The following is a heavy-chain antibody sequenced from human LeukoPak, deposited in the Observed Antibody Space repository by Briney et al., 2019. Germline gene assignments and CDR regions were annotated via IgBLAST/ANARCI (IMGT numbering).Heavy chain of an antibody. J-gene: IGHJ4*02. CDR1: GFTFSTYA. Sequence: GRSLRLSCAASGFTFSTYAVHWVRQAPGKGLEWVAVISYDGSNKYYTDSVKGRFTISRDNSKNTLYLQMSSLRTEDTAVYYCARDRYGDYVDRFDYWGQGTLVTVSS. D-gene: IGHD4-17*01. V-gene: IGHV3-30-3*01. CDR3: ARDRYGDYVDRFDY. CDR2: ISYDGSNK.